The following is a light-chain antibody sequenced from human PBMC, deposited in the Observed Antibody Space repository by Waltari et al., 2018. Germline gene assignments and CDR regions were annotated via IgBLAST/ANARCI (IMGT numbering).Light chain of an antibody. CDR3: LQFGSSPNT. Sequence: EIVLTKSPGTLSLSPGERVTLSCRASQSVTDNYLAWYQQKPGQAPRLLIYGASNRPTDIPDRFSGSGSGTEFTLTISRLEPEDFAVYYCLQFGSSPNTFGQVTKLEIK. CDR1: QSVTDNY. CDR2: GAS. V-gene: IGKV3-20*01. J-gene: IGKJ2*01.